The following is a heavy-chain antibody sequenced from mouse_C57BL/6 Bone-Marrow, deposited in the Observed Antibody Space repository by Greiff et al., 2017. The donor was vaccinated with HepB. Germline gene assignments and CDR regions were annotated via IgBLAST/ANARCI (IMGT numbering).Heavy chain of an antibody. J-gene: IGHJ4*01. V-gene: IGHV3-5*01. Sequence: EVKLVESGPGLVKPSQTVFLTCTVTGISITTGNYRWSWIRQFPGNKLEWIGYIYYSGTITYNPSLTSQTTITRDTPKNQFFLEMNSLTAEDTATYYCARDDGSSYDYAMDYWGQGTSVTVSS. D-gene: IGHD1-1*01. CDR1: GISITTGNYR. CDR3: ARDDGSSYDYAMDY. CDR2: IYYSGTI.